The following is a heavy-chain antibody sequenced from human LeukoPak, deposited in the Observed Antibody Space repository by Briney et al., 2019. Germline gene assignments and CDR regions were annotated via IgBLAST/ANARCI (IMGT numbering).Heavy chain of an antibody. V-gene: IGHV3-48*04. J-gene: IGHJ4*02. CDR2: ISSSGSTI. CDR1: GFTFSSYG. Sequence: PGGSLRLSCAASGFTFSSYGMSWVRQAPGKGLEWVSYISSSGSTIYYADSVKGRFTISRDNAKNSLYLQMNSLRAEDTAVYYCARLVATNYFDFWGQGTLVTVSS. CDR3: ARLVATNYFDF. D-gene: IGHD5-12*01.